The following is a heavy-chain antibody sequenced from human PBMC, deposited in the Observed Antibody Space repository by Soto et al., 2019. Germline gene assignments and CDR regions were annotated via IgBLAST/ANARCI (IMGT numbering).Heavy chain of an antibody. Sequence: GASVKVSCKASGYTFTSYGISWVRQAPGQGLEWMGWISAYNGNTNYAQKLQGRVTMTTDTSTSTAYMELRSLRSDDTAVYYCARDAPPYSSGWYTYFHHWGQGTLVTVSS. J-gene: IGHJ1*01. CDR3: ARDAPPYSSGWYTYFHH. V-gene: IGHV1-18*01. CDR2: ISAYNGNT. CDR1: GYTFTSYG. D-gene: IGHD6-19*01.